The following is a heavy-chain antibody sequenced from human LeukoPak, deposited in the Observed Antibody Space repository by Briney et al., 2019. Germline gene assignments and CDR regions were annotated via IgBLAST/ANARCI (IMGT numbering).Heavy chain of an antibody. V-gene: IGHV4-59*08. D-gene: IGHD3-22*01. CDR2: IYYSGST. Sequence: SSETLSLTCTVSGGSISSYYWSWIRQPPGKGLEWIGYIYYSGSTNYNPSLKSRVTMSINTSKNQFSLNLTSVTAADTAVYYCARGMYYYDGSGDYWGQGTLVTVSS. CDR1: GGSISSYY. CDR3: ARGMYYYDGSGDY. J-gene: IGHJ4*02.